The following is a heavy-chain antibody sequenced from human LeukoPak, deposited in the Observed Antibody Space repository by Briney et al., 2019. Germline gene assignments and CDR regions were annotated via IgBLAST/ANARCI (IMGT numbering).Heavy chain of an antibody. V-gene: IGHV1-69*04. J-gene: IGHJ6*02. CDR1: GGTFSSYA. CDR2: IIPILGIA. CDR3: ARDRDKDYYYYYGMDV. Sequence: SVKVSCKASGGTFSSYAISWVRPAPGQGLEWMGRIIPILGIANYAQKFQGRVTITADKSTSTAYMELSSLRSEDTAVYYCARDRDKDYYYYYGMDVWGQGTTVTVSS.